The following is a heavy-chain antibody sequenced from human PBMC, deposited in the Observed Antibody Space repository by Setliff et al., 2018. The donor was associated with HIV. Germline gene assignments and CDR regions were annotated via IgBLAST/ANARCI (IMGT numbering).Heavy chain of an antibody. CDR1: GGSISSSSYY. Sequence: SETLSLTCTVSGGSISSSSYYWGWIRQPPGKGLEWIGSIYYRGSTYFNPSLKSRVTISVDTSKNQFSLKLNSVTAADTAVYYCARRSPGGGYYMDVWGKGTTVTVSS. J-gene: IGHJ6*03. D-gene: IGHD3-16*01. CDR3: ARRSPGGGYYMDV. CDR2: IYYRGST. V-gene: IGHV4-39*01.